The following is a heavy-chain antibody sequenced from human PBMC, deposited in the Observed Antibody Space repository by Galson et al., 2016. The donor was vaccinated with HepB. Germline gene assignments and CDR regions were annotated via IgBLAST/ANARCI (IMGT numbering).Heavy chain of an antibody. CDR1: GFTFSNYA. J-gene: IGHJ4*02. V-gene: IGHV3-30-3*01. CDR3: ATDPIVGVPDYFDY. D-gene: IGHD1-26*01. CDR2: TDGTNK. Sequence: SLRLSCAVSGFTFSNYAMHWVRQAPGKGLEWVAVTDGTNKYYADSVKGRFTISRDDSKSTLYLQMDRLRAEDTPVYYCATDPIVGVPDYFDYWGQGTLVTVSS.